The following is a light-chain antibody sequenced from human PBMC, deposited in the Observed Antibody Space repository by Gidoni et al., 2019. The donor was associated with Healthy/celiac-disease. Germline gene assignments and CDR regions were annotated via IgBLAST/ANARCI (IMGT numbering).Light chain of an antibody. CDR3: QHSYSTLT. Sequence: DIQMTQSPSSLSAAVGDRVTITCRASQSISNYLNWYQQKPGKAPKLLFYSSSSFQSGAPSRFSGSGSGTDITLTISSLQPEYFATYYCQHSYSTLTFGQGTKVEIK. V-gene: IGKV1-39*01. J-gene: IGKJ1*01. CDR2: SSS. CDR1: QSISNY.